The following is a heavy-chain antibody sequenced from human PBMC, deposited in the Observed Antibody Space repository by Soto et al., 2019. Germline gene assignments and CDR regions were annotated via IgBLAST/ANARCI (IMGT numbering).Heavy chain of an antibody. J-gene: IGHJ6*02. CDR1: GYTFTSYY. CDR2: IKHSGGST. V-gene: IGHV1-46*01. CDR3: AREPVGKKKYYDFWSGSLSDYYYYGMDV. D-gene: IGHD3-3*01. Sequence: ASVTVSCKASGYTFTSYYMHWVRQAPGQGLEWMGIIKHSGGSTSYAQKFQSRVTMTRDTSTSTVYMELSSLRSEDTAVYYCAREPVGKKKYYDFWSGSLSDYYYYGMDVWGQGTTVTVSS.